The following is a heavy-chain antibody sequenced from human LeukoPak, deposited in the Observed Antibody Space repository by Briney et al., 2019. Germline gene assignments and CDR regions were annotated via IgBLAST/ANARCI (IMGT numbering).Heavy chain of an antibody. CDR3: ARGRAHELHSGWYLPFDY. CDR1: GFIFNSYS. D-gene: IGHD6-19*01. Sequence: GSLRLSCAASGFIFNSYSMNWVRQAPGKGLEWVSSLSSSSSYKYYADSVKGRFTISRDNAKNSLYLQMNSLRAEDTAVYYCARGRAHELHSGWYLPFDYWGQGTLVTVSS. J-gene: IGHJ4*02. CDR2: LSSSSSYK. V-gene: IGHV3-21*01.